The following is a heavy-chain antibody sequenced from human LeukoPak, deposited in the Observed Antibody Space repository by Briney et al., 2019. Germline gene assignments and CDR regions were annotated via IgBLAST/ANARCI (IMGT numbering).Heavy chain of an antibody. CDR3: ARGGVDTAMSPRRPFDY. V-gene: IGHV4-59*12. CDR2: IYYSGST. J-gene: IGHJ4*02. CDR1: GGSISSYY. D-gene: IGHD5-18*01. Sequence: SETLSLTCTVSGGSISSYYWSWIRQPPGKGLEWIGYIYYSGSTNYNPSLKSRVTISVDTSKNQFSLKLSSVTAADTAVYYCARGGVDTAMSPRRPFDYWGQGTLVTVSS.